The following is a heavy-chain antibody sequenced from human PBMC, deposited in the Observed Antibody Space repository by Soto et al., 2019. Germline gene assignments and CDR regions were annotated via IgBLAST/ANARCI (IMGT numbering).Heavy chain of an antibody. J-gene: IGHJ6*02. CDR2: IIPIFGTA. Sequence: SVKVSCKASGGTFSSYAISWVRQAPGQGLEWMGGIIPIFGTANYAQKFQGRVTITADESTSTAYMELSSLRSEDTAVYYCARFVKGVTYYYGMDVWGQGTTVTVSS. CDR3: ARFVKGVTYYYGMDV. V-gene: IGHV1-69*13. D-gene: IGHD3-10*01. CDR1: GGTFSSYA.